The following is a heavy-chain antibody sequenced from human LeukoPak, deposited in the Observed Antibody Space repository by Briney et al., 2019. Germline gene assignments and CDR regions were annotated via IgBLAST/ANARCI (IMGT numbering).Heavy chain of an antibody. Sequence: PGGSLRLSCAASGFTFSWYWMSWVRQAPGKGLEWVANIKQDGSEKYYVDSVKGRFIISRDNAKNSVYLQMNSLRAEDTAVYYCARDLLGYCSSTSCYGLDYWGQGTLVTVSS. D-gene: IGHD2-2*01. CDR2: IKQDGSEK. CDR1: GFTFSWYW. CDR3: ARDLLGYCSSTSCYGLDY. J-gene: IGHJ4*02. V-gene: IGHV3-7*01.